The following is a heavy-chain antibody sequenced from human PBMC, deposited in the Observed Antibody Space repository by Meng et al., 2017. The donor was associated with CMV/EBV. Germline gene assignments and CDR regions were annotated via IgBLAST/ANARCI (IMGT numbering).Heavy chain of an antibody. CDR2: IYYSGST. J-gene: IGHJ5*02. D-gene: IGHD3-10*01. V-gene: IGHV4-39*07. CDR3: AREYGSGSYYNWFDP. CDR1: GGSISSSSYY. Sequence: SETLSLTCTVSGGSISSSSYYWGWIRQPPGKGLEWIGSIYYSGSTYYNPSLKSRVTISADTSKNQFSLKLSSVTAADTAVYYCAREYGSGSYYNWFDPWGQGTLVTVSS.